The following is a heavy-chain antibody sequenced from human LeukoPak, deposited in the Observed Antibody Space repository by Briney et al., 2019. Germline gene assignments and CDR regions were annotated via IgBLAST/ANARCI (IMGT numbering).Heavy chain of an antibody. J-gene: IGHJ4*02. CDR2: IIPILGIA. CDR1: GGTFSSYA. Sequence: ASVKVSCKASGGTFSSYAISWVRQAPGQGLEWMGRIIPILGIANYAQKFQGRVTITADKSTSTAYMELSSLRSEDTAVYYCARSRKAPHYFDYWGQGTLVTVSS. D-gene: IGHD1-14*01. CDR3: ARSRKAPHYFDY. V-gene: IGHV1-69*04.